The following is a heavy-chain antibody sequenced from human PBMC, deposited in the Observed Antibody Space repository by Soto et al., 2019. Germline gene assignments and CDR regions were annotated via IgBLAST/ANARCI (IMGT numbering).Heavy chain of an antibody. CDR3: ERAYVMNIVRGNFWLET. Sequence: KPSATXSLTCTVSVFSISNYYCIWIRQPAGEGLEWIGRIYHSGSTNYNPSLKGRVTMSVDPSKNQFSLRLTSVTAAETAVYYCERAYVMNIVRGNFWLETWGQGTLV. D-gene: IGHD2-15*01. CDR1: VFSISNYY. J-gene: IGHJ5*02. CDR2: IYHSGST. V-gene: IGHV4-4*07.